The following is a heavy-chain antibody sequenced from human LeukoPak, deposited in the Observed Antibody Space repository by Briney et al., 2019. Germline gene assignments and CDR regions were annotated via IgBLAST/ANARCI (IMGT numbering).Heavy chain of an antibody. CDR1: GFTFSSYG. CDR2: ISGSGGST. D-gene: IGHD3-10*01. J-gene: IGHJ5*02. Sequence: PGGSLRLSCAASGFTFSSYGMSWVRQAPGKGLEWVSAISGSGGSTYYADSVKGRFTISRDNSKNTLHLQMNSLRAEDTAVYYCAKDLPAFYYGSGFSFDPWGQGTLVTVSS. CDR3: AKDLPAFYYGSGFSFDP. V-gene: IGHV3-23*01.